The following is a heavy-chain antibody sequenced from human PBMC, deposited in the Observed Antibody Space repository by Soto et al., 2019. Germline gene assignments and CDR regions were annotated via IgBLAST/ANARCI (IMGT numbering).Heavy chain of an antibody. CDR1: GFTLSDFA. Sequence: HVQLVESGGGVVQPGRSLRLSCAVSGFTLSDFAMHWVRQAPGRGLEWVAFLSYDGNTKSYADSVKGRFTISRDTSMNTLFLQMNSLRAADTAVYYCARDIVAGSYFDYWGQGNLVTVSS. J-gene: IGHJ4*02. CDR3: ARDIVAGSYFDY. CDR2: LSYDGNTK. V-gene: IGHV3-30-3*01. D-gene: IGHD6-19*01.